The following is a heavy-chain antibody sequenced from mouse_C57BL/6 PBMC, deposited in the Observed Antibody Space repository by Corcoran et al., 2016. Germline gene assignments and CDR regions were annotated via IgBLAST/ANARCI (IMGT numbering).Heavy chain of an antibody. J-gene: IGHJ1*03. D-gene: IGHD2-5*01. Sequence: EVQLQQSGPELVKPGASVKISCKASGYTFTDYYMNWVKQSHGKSLEWIGDINPNNGGTSYNQKFKGKATLTVDKSSSTAYMELRSLTSEDSAVYYCARRHYSNYHWYFDVWGTGTTVTVSS. V-gene: IGHV1-26*01. CDR3: ARRHYSNYHWYFDV. CDR1: GYTFTDYY. CDR2: INPNNGGT.